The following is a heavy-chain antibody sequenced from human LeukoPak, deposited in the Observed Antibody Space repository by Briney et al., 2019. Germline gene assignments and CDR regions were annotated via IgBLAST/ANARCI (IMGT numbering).Heavy chain of an antibody. CDR2: IYHIGST. V-gene: IGHV4-38-2*01. Sequence: PSETLSLTCGVSGFSISRSYYWAWIRQPPGKGLEWIGTIYHIGSTYYSPSLGSRVTMSVDTSKNEFSLNLKSVTAADTAVYYCARAGWIITSSIDYWGQGALVTVSS. D-gene: IGHD6-13*01. CDR1: GFSISRSYY. J-gene: IGHJ4*02. CDR3: ARAGWIITSSIDY.